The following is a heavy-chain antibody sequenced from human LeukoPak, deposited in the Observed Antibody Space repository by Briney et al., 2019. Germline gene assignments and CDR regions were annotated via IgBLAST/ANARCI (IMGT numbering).Heavy chain of an antibody. CDR1: GFTFSSYA. V-gene: IGHV3-30*04. D-gene: IGHD6-13*01. Sequence: GGSLRLSCAASGFTFSSYAMHWVRQAPGKGLEWVAVISYDGSNKYYADSVKGRFTISRDNSKNTLYLQMNSLRAEDTAVYYCAREEAGPFFDYWGQGTLVTVSS. CDR2: ISYDGSNK. CDR3: AREEAGPFFDY. J-gene: IGHJ4*02.